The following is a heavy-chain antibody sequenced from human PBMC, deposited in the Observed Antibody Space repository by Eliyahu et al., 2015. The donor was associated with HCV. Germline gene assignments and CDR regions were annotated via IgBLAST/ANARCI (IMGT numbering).Heavy chain of an antibody. V-gene: IGHV6-1*01. D-gene: IGHD3-22*01. CDR1: GDSVSSNSAA. CDR2: TYYRSKWYN. J-gene: IGHJ4*02. CDR3: ARDLWGNNHYYHIGPGQFDY. Sequence: QVQLQQSGPGLVKPSQTLSLTCAIXGDSVSSNSAAWNWIRQSPSRGLEWLGRTYYRSKWYNDYAVSVKSRITINPDTSKNQFSLQLNSVTPEDTAVYYCARDLWGNNHYYHIGPGQFDYWGQGTLVTVSS.